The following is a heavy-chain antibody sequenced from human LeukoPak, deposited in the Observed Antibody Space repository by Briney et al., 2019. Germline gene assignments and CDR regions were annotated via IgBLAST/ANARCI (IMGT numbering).Heavy chain of an antibody. CDR3: ARDHRSLIYYYYGMDV. V-gene: IGHV4-59*12. CDR1: GGSISSYY. Sequence: PSETLSLTCTVSGGSISSYYWSWIRQPPGKGLEWIGYIYYSGSTNYNPSLKSRVTISVDTSKNQFSLKLSSVTAADTAVYYCARDHRSLIYYYYGMDVWGQGTTVTVSS. D-gene: IGHD1-26*01. CDR2: IYYSGST. J-gene: IGHJ6*02.